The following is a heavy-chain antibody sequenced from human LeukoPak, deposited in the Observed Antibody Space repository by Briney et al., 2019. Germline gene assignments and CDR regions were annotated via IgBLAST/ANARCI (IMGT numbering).Heavy chain of an antibody. J-gene: IGHJ4*02. CDR1: GFTFSSYG. CDR3: AKDHLRYCSSTSCYVFDY. CDR2: ISYDGSNK. Sequence: GGSLRLSCAASGFTFSSYGMHWVRQAPGKGLEWVAVISYDGSNKYYADSVKGRFTISRDNSKNTLYLQMNSLRAEDTAVYYCAKDHLRYCSSTSCYVFDYWGQGTLVTVSS. V-gene: IGHV3-30*18. D-gene: IGHD2-2*01.